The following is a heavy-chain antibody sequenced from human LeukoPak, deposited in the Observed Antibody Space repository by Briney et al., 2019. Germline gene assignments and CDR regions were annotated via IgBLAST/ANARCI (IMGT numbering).Heavy chain of an antibody. Sequence: GGSLRLSCAVSGFTFSSYWMSWVRQAPGKGLEWVSAISGSGGSTYYADSVKGRFTISRDNSKNTLYLQMNSLRAEDTAVYYCAKDRGHYYDNSGCDYWGQGTLVTVSS. J-gene: IGHJ4*02. V-gene: IGHV3-23*01. CDR3: AKDRGHYYDNSGCDY. D-gene: IGHD3-22*01. CDR1: GFTFSSYW. CDR2: ISGSGGST.